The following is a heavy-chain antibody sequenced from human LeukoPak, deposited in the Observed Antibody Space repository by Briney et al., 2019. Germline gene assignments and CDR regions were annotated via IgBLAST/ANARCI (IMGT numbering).Heavy chain of an antibody. V-gene: IGHV3-74*01. Sequence: PGGSLRLPCAASGFIFGKSWMHWVRQAPGKGLVWVSRTDGSSTTYADSVKGRFSVSMDNAQNTLYLQMNSLRAEDTAVYYCARDDYNRLWGQGTLVTVSS. CDR2: TDGSST. CDR1: GFIFGKSW. CDR3: ARDDYNRL. D-gene: IGHD1-14*01. J-gene: IGHJ4*02.